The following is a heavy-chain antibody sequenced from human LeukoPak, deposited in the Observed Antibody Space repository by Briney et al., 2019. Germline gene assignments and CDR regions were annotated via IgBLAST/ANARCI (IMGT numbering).Heavy chain of an antibody. CDR1: GGSISSSSYY. J-gene: IGHJ4*02. CDR2: IYYSGST. V-gene: IGHV4-39*07. D-gene: IGHD6-13*01. Sequence: SETLSLTCTVSGGSISSSSYYWGWIRQPPGKGLEWIGSIYYSGSTYYNPSLKSRVTISVDTSKNQFSLKLSSVTAADTAVYYCASGQMGIVAASWGQGTLVTVSS. CDR3: ASGQMGIVAAS.